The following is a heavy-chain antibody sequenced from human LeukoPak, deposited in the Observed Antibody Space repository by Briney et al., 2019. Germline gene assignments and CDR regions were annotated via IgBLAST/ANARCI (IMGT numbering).Heavy chain of an antibody. CDR1: GDTFSSYT. CDR2: IIPMFGTA. V-gene: IGHV1-69*13. Sequence: GASVKVSCKASGDTFSSYTISWVRQAPGQGLEWMGGIIPMFGTANYAQKFQGRVTITADESTSTAYMELSSLRSEDTAVYYCARDRETYYYDSSGYHGYWYFDLWGRGTLVTVSS. CDR3: ARDRETYYYDSSGYHGYWYFDL. J-gene: IGHJ2*01. D-gene: IGHD3-22*01.